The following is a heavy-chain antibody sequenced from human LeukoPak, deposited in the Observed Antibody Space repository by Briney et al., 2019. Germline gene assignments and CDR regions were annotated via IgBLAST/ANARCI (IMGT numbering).Heavy chain of an antibody. CDR3: ARDASRATYYYDSSGYSDST. Sequence: GASVKVSCKASGGTFSSYAISWVRQAPGQGLEWMGRIIPIFGTANYAQKFQGRVTITTDESTSTAYMELSSLRSEDTAVYYCARDASRATYYYDSSGYSDSTWGQGTLATVSS. J-gene: IGHJ4*02. CDR1: GGTFSSYA. D-gene: IGHD3-22*01. CDR2: IIPIFGTA. V-gene: IGHV1-69*05.